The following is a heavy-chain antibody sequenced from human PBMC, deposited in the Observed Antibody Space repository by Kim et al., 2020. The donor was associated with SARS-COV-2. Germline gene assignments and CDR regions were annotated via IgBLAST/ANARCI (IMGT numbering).Heavy chain of an antibody. V-gene: IGHV3-11*06. J-gene: IGHJ3*02. CDR3: ARVVTLYGDDAFDI. Sequence: ADSVKGRFTISRDNAKNSLYLQMNSLRAEDTAVYYCARVVTLYGDDAFDIWGQGTMVTVSS. D-gene: IGHD4-17*01.